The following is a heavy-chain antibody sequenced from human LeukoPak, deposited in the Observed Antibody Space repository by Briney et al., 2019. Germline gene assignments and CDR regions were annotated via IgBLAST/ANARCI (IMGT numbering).Heavy chain of an antibody. J-gene: IGHJ4*02. Sequence: GGSLRLPCAASGFTVSSTYMSWVRQAPGKGLEWVSVIYKDGKIYYIDSVKGRLTISRDTSKNTLYLQMNSLRVEDTAVYYCASRHCSGGDCYFAGADPFDHWGQGTLVTVSS. CDR3: ASRHCSGGDCYFAGADPFDH. V-gene: IGHV3-53*01. CDR1: GFTVSSTY. CDR2: IYKDGKI. D-gene: IGHD2-21*01.